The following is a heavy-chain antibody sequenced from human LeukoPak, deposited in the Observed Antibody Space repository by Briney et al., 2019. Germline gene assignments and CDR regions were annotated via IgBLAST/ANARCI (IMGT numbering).Heavy chain of an antibody. D-gene: IGHD6-6*01. Sequence: ASVKVSCKASGYTFTSYYTHRVRQAPGQGLEWMGIINPSGGRTTYAQKFQGRVTMTRDTSTSTVYMELSSLRSEDTAVYYCARDDSNSSGWFDPWGQGTLVTVSS. CDR2: INPSGGRT. CDR3: ARDDSNSSGWFDP. CDR1: GYTFTSYY. J-gene: IGHJ5*02. V-gene: IGHV1-46*01.